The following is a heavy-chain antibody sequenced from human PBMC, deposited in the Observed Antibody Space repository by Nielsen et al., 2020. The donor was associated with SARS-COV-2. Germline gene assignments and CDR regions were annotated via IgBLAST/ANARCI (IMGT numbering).Heavy chain of an antibody. V-gene: IGHV1-46*01. CDR1: GYTFTSYY. D-gene: IGHD3-16*02. J-gene: IGHJ6*02. Sequence: ASVKVSCKASGYTFTSYYMHWVRQAPGQGLEWMGIINPSGGSTSYAQKFQGRVTMTRDTSTSTVYMELSSLRSEDTAVYYCARVFMITFGGVIASASYYYGMDVWGQGTTVTVSS. CDR3: ARVFMITFGGVIASASYYYGMDV. CDR2: INPSGGST.